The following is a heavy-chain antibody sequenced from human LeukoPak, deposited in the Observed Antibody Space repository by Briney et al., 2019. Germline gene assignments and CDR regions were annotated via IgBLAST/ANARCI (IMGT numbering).Heavy chain of an antibody. CDR1: GGTFSSYA. CDR3: ARDPNPYYYDSSGYYHFDY. D-gene: IGHD3-22*01. CDR2: IIPIFGTA. Sequence: GASVKVSCKASGGTFSSYAISWVRQAPGRGLEWMGGIIPIFGTANYAQKFQGRVTITADESTSTAYMELSSLRSEDTAVYYCARDPNPYYYDSSGYYHFDYWGQGTLVTVSS. J-gene: IGHJ4*02. V-gene: IGHV1-69*01.